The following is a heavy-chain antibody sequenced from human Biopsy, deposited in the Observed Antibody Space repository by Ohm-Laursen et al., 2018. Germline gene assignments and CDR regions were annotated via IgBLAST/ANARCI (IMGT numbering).Heavy chain of an antibody. Sequence: ASVKVSCKASEYTVTDYYVHWVRQAPGQGIEWMGWINPKSGVANHAQNFQGRVRMTRDTSTSTVYLELSGLRSDDTAVYYCARDMTVTARPYYYSGVDVWGPGTRVTVSS. CDR1: EYTVTDYY. V-gene: IGHV1-2*02. CDR2: INPKSGVA. J-gene: IGHJ6*02. CDR3: ARDMTVTARPYYYSGVDV. D-gene: IGHD4-17*01.